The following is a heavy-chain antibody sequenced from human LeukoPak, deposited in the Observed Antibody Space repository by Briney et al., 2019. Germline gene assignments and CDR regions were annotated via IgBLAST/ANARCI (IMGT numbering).Heavy chain of an antibody. Sequence: SQTLSLTCTVSGGSISSGSYYWSWIRQPAGKGLEWIGRIYTSGSTNYNPSLKSRVTISVDTSKNQFSLKLSSVTAADTAVYYCARTIFGVVPYYYYMDDWGKGTTVTVSS. CDR1: GGSISSGSYY. V-gene: IGHV4-61*02. J-gene: IGHJ6*03. CDR3: ARTIFGVVPYYYYMDD. D-gene: IGHD3-3*01. CDR2: IYTSGST.